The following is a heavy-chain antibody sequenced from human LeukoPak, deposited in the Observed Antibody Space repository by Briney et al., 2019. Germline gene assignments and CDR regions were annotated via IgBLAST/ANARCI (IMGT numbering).Heavy chain of an antibody. CDR1: GFTFDDYG. V-gene: IGHV3-20*04. CDR3: ARSSKRITMVRGVSPFASFDY. J-gene: IGHJ4*02. Sequence: GGSLRLSCAASGFTFDDYGMGWVRQAPGKGLEWVSGINWNGGSTGYADSVKGRFTISRDNAKNSLYLQMNSLRAEDTALYYCARSSKRITMVRGVSPFASFDYWGQGTLVTVSS. CDR2: INWNGGST. D-gene: IGHD3-10*01.